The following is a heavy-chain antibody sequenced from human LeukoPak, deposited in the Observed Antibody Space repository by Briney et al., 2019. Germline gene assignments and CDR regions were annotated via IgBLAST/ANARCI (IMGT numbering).Heavy chain of an antibody. Sequence: AASVKVSCKASGYTFTNYDINWVRQATGQGLEWMGWMNSNSGDTGYAQKFQGRVTMTRNTSISTAYMELSSLRSEDTAVYYCARGVAMDYWGQGTLVTVSS. CDR2: MNSNSGDT. V-gene: IGHV1-8*01. J-gene: IGHJ4*02. D-gene: IGHD5-12*01. CDR1: GYTFTNYD. CDR3: ARGVAMDY.